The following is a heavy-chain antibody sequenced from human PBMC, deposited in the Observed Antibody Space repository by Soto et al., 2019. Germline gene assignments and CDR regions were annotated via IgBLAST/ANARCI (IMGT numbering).Heavy chain of an antibody. D-gene: IGHD6-19*01. CDR1: GFTFSRFW. Sequence: VQLVESGGGLVQPGGSLIVSCAASGFTFSRFWMSWVRQAPGKGLEWVANIKQDGSEKYYVDSVKGRFTISRDNAKNSLYLQMNSLRAEDTAVYYCATSSYSSGWYAVYWGQGTLVTVSP. V-gene: IGHV3-7*01. CDR3: ATSSYSSGWYAVY. J-gene: IGHJ4*02. CDR2: IKQDGSEK.